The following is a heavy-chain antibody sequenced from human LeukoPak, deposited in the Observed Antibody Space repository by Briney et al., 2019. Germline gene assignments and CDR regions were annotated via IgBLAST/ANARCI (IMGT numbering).Heavy chain of an antibody. CDR2: INSDGSST. CDR1: GFTFSSYW. V-gene: IGHV3-74*01. J-gene: IGHJ4*02. D-gene: IGHD3-22*01. Sequence: GGSLRLSCAASGFTFSSYWMHWVRQAPGKGLVWVSRINSDGSSTSYADSVKGRFTISRDNAKNTLYLQMNSLRAEDTAVYYCARVLDYYDSSGHLPSDCWGQGTLVTVSS. CDR3: ARVLDYYDSSGHLPSDC.